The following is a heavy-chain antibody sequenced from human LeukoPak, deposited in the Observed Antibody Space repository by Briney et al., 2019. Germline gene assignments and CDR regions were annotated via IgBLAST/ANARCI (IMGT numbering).Heavy chain of an antibody. V-gene: IGHV1-2*02. CDR2: INPNSGGT. CDR3: ARLVWGMVRGVFLDY. J-gene: IGHJ4*02. CDR1: GYTFTGYY. D-gene: IGHD3-10*01. Sequence: ASVKVSCKASGYTFTGYYMHWVRQAPGQGLEWMGWINPNSGGTNYAQKFQGRVTMTRDTSISTAYMELSRLRSDDTAVYYCARLVWGMVRGVFLDYWGQGTLVTVSS.